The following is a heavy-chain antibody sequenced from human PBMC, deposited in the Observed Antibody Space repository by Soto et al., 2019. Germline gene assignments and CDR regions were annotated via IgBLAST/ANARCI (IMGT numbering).Heavy chain of an antibody. CDR3: AHRQRTVYFDY. V-gene: IGHV2-5*01. CDR2: IYWYDDK. Sequence: QITLKESGPTLVKPTQTLTLTCTFSGFSLSTSGVGVRWIRQPPGKALEWLALIYWYDDKRYSPSLKSRLTITEDTSKNQVVLTMTNMDPVDTATYYCAHRQRTVYFDYWGQGTLVTVSS. J-gene: IGHJ4*02. CDR1: GFSLSTSGVG. D-gene: IGHD4-17*01.